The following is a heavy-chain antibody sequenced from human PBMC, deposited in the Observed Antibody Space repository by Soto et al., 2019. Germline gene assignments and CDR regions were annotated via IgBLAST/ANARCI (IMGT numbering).Heavy chain of an antibody. J-gene: IGHJ4*02. CDR3: ATETLPMSRGVLDY. Sequence: GALRLSCVVSGLSFSSAWVSWVRQAPGKGVEWVGRIKKNPDGGTTDYGAPVKGRFTISRDDSRNTLYLQMNSLKDEDTAVYYCATETLPMSRGVLDYWGQGTLVTVSS. D-gene: IGHD3-10*01. CDR2: IKKNPDGGTT. V-gene: IGHV3-15*05. CDR1: GLSFSSAW.